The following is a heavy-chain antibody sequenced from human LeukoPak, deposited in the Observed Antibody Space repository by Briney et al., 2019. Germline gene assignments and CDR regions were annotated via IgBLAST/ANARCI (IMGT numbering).Heavy chain of an antibody. J-gene: IGHJ4*02. CDR1: GFTFSSYS. V-gene: IGHV3-48*04. Sequence: PGGSLRLSCAASGFTFSSYSMNWVRQAPGKGLEWVSYISSSSSTIYYADSVKGRFTISRDNAKNSLYLQMNSLRAEDTAVYYCDYYDILTGLDYWGQGTLVTVSS. CDR2: ISSSSSTI. D-gene: IGHD3-9*01. CDR3: DYYDILTGLDY.